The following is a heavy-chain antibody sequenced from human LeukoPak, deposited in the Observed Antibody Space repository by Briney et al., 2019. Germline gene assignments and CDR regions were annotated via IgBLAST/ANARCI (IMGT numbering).Heavy chain of an antibody. Sequence: SETLSLTCAVYGGSFSGYYWSWIRQPPGKGLEWIGEINHSGSTNYNPSLKSRVTISVDTPKNQFSLKLSSVTAADTAVYYCARGGVCYGYWGQGTLVTVSS. CDR2: INHSGST. J-gene: IGHJ4*02. CDR1: GGSFSGYY. D-gene: IGHD2-8*01. CDR3: ARGGVCYGY. V-gene: IGHV4-34*01.